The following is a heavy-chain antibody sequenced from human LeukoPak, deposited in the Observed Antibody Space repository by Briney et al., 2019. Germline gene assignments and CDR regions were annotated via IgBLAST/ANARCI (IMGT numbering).Heavy chain of an antibody. D-gene: IGHD1-26*01. CDR2: IRGGGET. CDR3: ARAPNIGSCWPLDY. V-gene: IGHV3-23*01. J-gene: IGHJ4*02. Sequence: GGSLRLSCAASGFSFSTYAMSWVRQAPARGPQWVSSIRGGGETFYADSVKGRFTISRDNAKNSLYLQMNSLRAEDTAFYYCARAPNIGSCWPLDYWGQGNLVTVSS. CDR1: GFSFSTYA.